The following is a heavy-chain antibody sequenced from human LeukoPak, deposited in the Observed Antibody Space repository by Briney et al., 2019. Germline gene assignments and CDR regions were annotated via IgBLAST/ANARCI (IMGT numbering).Heavy chain of an antibody. D-gene: IGHD3-10*01. Sequence: ASVKVSCKASGYTFTGYYMHWVRQAPGQGLEWMGWINPNSGDTDYAQHFQDRVTMTRDTPISTAYMELSRLTSDDTAVYYCARWEVRLNAFEMWGQGTMVTVSS. CDR2: INPNSGDT. CDR1: GYTFTGYY. V-gene: IGHV1-2*02. J-gene: IGHJ3*02. CDR3: ARWEVRLNAFEM.